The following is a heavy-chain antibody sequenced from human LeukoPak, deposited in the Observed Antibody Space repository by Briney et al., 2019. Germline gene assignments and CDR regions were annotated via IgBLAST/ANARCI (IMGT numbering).Heavy chain of an antibody. J-gene: IGHJ5*02. CDR3: ARSYKRLGGSCSALDP. CDR2: IYHSGST. Sequence: NPSGTLSLTCAVSGGSISSSNWWSWVRQPPGKGLEWIGEIYHSGSTYYNPSLKSRVTISVDTSKNQFSLKLSSVTAADTAVYYCARSYKRLGGSCSALDPWGQGTLVTVSS. D-gene: IGHD2-15*01. CDR1: GGSISSSNW. V-gene: IGHV4-4*02.